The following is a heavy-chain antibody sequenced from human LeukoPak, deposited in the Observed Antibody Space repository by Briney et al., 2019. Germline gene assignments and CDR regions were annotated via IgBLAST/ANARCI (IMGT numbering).Heavy chain of an antibody. V-gene: IGHV3-30*18. CDR1: GFTFSSYG. D-gene: IGHD4-17*01. CDR3: AKDKSDYEFDY. CDR2: ISYDGSNK. Sequence: GRSLRLSCAASGFTFSSYGMHWVRQAPGKGLEWVTVISYDGSNKYYADSVKGRFTISRDNSKNTLYLQMNSLRAEDTAVYYCAKDKSDYEFDYWGQGTLVTVSS. J-gene: IGHJ4*02.